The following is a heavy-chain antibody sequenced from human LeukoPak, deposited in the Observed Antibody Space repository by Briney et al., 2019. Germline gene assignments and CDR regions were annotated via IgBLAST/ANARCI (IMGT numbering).Heavy chain of an antibody. CDR3: ARAYGGNTFDY. D-gene: IGHD4-23*01. CDR1: GFTFSSYD. Sequence: GGSLRLSCAASGFTFSSYDMHWVRQATGKGLEWVSAIGTAGDTYYPGSVKGRFTISRENAKNSLYLQMNSLRAGDTAVYYCARAYGGNTFDYWGQGTLVTVSS. V-gene: IGHV3-13*01. CDR2: IGTAGDT. J-gene: IGHJ4*02.